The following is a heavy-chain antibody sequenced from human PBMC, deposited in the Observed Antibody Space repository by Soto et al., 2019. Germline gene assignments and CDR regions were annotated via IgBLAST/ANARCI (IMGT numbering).Heavy chain of an antibody. J-gene: IGHJ4*02. D-gene: IGHD4-17*01. CDR1: GFTFSDYY. V-gene: IGHV3-11*01. Sequence: QVQLVESGGDLVQPGGSLRLSCAASGFTFSDYYMSWIRQAPGKGLEWISYIDSSGTTIYYAYSVNGLFTITRNNAKNSLYLQMNSLRDEDTACYYCAGHYGMWRCYLSPVDYWGQGTLVTVSS. CDR2: IDSSGTTI. CDR3: AGHYGMWRCYLSPVDY.